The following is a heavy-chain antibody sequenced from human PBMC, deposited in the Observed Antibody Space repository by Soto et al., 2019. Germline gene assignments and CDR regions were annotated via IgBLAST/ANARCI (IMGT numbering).Heavy chain of an antibody. CDR3: AKRGPGYDYVWGSYRYGGMDV. V-gene: IGHV3-30*18. Sequence: PGGSLKLSFQPSGFTFSSYGLHGVGQAQGRGLGGLAVISYDGSNKYYADSVKGRFTISRDNSKNTLYLQMNSLRAEDTAVYYCAKRGPGYDYVWGSYRYGGMDVWGQGTTVTVSS. D-gene: IGHD3-16*02. J-gene: IGHJ6*02. CDR2: ISYDGSNK. CDR1: GFTFSSYG.